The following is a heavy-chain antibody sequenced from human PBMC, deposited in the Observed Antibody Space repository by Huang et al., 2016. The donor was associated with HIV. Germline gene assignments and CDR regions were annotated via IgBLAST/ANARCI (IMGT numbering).Heavy chain of an antibody. Sequence: QVQLVQSGAEVKKPGASVKVSCKASGYTFSNYDINWVRQAPGQGLGGMGWMNPNSGNTGYARKFQGRVTMTRSTSISTAYMELSRLRFEDTAVYYCATLPPVNYGRSGGRVRDYWGQGSLVTVSS. CDR3: ATLPPVNYGRSGGRVRDY. CDR2: MNPNSGNT. CDR1: GYTFSNYD. J-gene: IGHJ4*02. V-gene: IGHV1-8*01. D-gene: IGHD2-15*01.